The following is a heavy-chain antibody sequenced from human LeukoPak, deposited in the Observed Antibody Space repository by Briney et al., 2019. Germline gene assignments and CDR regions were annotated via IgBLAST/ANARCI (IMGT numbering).Heavy chain of an antibody. D-gene: IGHD3-10*01. Sequence: PGGSLRLSCAASGFTFSSYGMHWVRQASGKGLEWVAVISYDGSNKYYADSVKGRFTISRDNSKNTLYLQMNSLRAEDTAVYYCANSFGSKTAFDIWGQGTMVTVSS. CDR1: GFTFSSYG. V-gene: IGHV3-30*18. CDR2: ISYDGSNK. J-gene: IGHJ3*02. CDR3: ANSFGSKTAFDI.